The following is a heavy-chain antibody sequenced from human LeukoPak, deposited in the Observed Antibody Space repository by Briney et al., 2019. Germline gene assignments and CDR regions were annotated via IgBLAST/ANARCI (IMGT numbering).Heavy chain of an antibody. Sequence: SQTLSLTCTVSGGSISSGGYYWSWIRQPPGEGLEWIGSIYYSGSTYHNPSLKSRVTISVDTSKNQFSLKLSSVTAADTAVYYCATTVGYSGNYIFDYWGQGILVTVSS. J-gene: IGHJ4*02. CDR3: ATTVGYSGNYIFDY. CDR1: GGSISSGGYY. CDR2: IYYSGST. D-gene: IGHD1-26*01. V-gene: IGHV4-39*01.